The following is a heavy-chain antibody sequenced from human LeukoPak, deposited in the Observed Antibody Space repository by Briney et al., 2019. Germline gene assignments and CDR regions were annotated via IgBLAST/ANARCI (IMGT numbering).Heavy chain of an antibody. Sequence: SETLSLTCTVSGGSISSYYWSWIRQPPGKGLEWIGYIYYSGSTNYNPSLKSRVTIPVDTSKNQFSLKLSSVTAADTAVYYCARRSGYDHFDYYYGMDVWGQGTTVTVSS. V-gene: IGHV4-59*01. CDR2: IYYSGST. J-gene: IGHJ6*02. CDR3: ARRSGYDHFDYYYGMDV. D-gene: IGHD5-12*01. CDR1: GGSISSYY.